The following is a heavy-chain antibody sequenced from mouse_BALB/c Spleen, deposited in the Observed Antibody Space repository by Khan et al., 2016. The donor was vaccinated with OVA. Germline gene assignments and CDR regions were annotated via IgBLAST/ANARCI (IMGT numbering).Heavy chain of an antibody. CDR3: ARDGNWYFDI. D-gene: IGHD2-1*01. CDR2: IRNSGNT. Sequence: EVQLQESGPGLVKPSQSLALTCTVSGSSIPSDYAWNWIRQFPGSKLEWMGYIRNSGNTSYNPSLKSRITITRDTSKNQFFLQLNSVTTEDTATNYWARDGNWYFDIWGAGTTVTVSS. V-gene: IGHV3-2*02. CDR1: GSSIPSDYA. J-gene: IGHJ1*01.